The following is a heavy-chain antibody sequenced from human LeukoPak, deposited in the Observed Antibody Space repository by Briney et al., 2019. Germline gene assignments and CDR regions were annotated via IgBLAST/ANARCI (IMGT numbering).Heavy chain of an antibody. Sequence: SETLSLTCTVSGGSISSSSYYWGWIRQPPGKGLEWIGSIYYSGSTYYNPSLKSRVTISVDTSKNQFSLKLSSVTADDTAVYYCARVSVITQYNGSPDYFASWGQGTLLTVSS. D-gene: IGHD1-26*01. J-gene: IGHJ4*02. CDR2: IYYSGST. CDR1: GGSISSSSYY. CDR3: ARVSVITQYNGSPDYFAS. V-gene: IGHV4-39*07.